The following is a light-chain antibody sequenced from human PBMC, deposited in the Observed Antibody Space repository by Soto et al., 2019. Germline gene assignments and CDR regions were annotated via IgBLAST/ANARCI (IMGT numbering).Light chain of an antibody. V-gene: IGKV3-15*01. CDR3: QQYNKRPQT. Sequence: EIVMTQSPATVPVSPGERVTLSCRASQSASIDLAWYQQKPGQAPRLLIYGASTRATDIPPSFTGSGSGTEFTLTISSLQSEDIAVYYCQQYNKRPQTFGQGTKVDIK. CDR1: QSASID. J-gene: IGKJ1*01. CDR2: GAS.